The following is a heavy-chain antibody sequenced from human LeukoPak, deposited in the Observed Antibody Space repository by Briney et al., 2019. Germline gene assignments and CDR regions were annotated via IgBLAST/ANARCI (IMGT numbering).Heavy chain of an antibody. CDR1: GGSISSYY. CDR2: IYYSGST. J-gene: IGHJ4*02. Sequence: KSSETLSLTCTVSGGSISSYYWSWIRQPPGKGLEWIGYIYYSGSTNYNPSLKSRVTISVDTSKNQFSLKLSSVTAADTAVYYCARGIYYGDPRLFDYWGQGTLVTVSS. V-gene: IGHV4-59*01. CDR3: ARGIYYGDPRLFDY. D-gene: IGHD4-17*01.